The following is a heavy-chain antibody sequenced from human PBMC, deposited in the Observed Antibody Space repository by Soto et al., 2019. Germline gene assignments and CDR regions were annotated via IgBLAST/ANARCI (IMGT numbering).Heavy chain of an antibody. CDR3: ARFRGVILDYHFDY. J-gene: IGHJ4*02. CDR1: GGSISSYY. V-gene: IGHV4-59*01. D-gene: IGHD3-10*01. Sequence: SETLSLTCTVSGGSISSYYWSWIRQPPGKGLEWIGYIYYSGSTNYNPSLKSRVTISVDTSKNQFSLKLSSVTAADTAVYYCARFRGVILDYHFDYWGQGTLVTVSS. CDR2: IYYSGST.